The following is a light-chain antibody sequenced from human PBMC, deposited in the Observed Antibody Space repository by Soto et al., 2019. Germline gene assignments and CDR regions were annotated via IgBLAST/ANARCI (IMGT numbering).Light chain of an antibody. CDR1: SSNIGTNT. Sequence: QSVLTQPPSASGTPGQRVTIFCSGSSSNIGTNTVIWYQQLPGAAPKLLIYSDNQRPSGVPDRFSGSKSGTSASLAISGLKSEDEADYSCAAWDVSLVVFGGGTKLTVL. V-gene: IGLV1-44*01. J-gene: IGLJ2*01. CDR2: SDN. CDR3: AAWDVSLVV.